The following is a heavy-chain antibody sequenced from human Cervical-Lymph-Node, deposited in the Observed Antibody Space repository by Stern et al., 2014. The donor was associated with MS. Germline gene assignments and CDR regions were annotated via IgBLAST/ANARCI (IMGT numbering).Heavy chain of an antibody. CDR3: ARSSPRVDGLDY. D-gene: IGHD5-24*01. Sequence: QVTLKESGPTLVKPTQTLTLTCTFSGFSLSTRGVAVAWIRQPPGKALEWLALIFWDDDKRYTPALKSRLTITRDTTKNQVVLTLTNVDPVDTGTYYCARSSPRVDGLDYWGQGTLVAVSS. V-gene: IGHV2-5*02. J-gene: IGHJ4*02. CDR2: IFWDDDK. CDR1: GFSLSTRGVA.